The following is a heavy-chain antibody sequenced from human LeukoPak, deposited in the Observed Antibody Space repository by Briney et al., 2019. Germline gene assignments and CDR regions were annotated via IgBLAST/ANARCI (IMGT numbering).Heavy chain of an antibody. Sequence: GGSLRLSCAASGFTFSSYSMNWVSQAPGKGLEWVSSISSSSSYIYYADSVKGRFTISRDNAKNSLYLQMNSLRAEDTAVYYCASTVPYGSGINDYWGQGTLVTVSS. CDR2: ISSSSSYI. D-gene: IGHD3-10*01. V-gene: IGHV3-21*01. J-gene: IGHJ4*02. CDR1: GFTFSSYS. CDR3: ASTVPYGSGINDY.